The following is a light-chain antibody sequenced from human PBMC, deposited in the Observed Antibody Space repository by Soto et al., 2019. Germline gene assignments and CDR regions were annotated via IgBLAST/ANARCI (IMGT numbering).Light chain of an antibody. J-gene: IGLJ3*02. Sequence: QSALTQPASGSGSPGQSITISCTGSSSDIGTYNYLSWYQQHPGKAPKLMIYEVSDRPSGISNRFSGSKSGNTASLTISGLQAEDEADYYCSSYTSSGTHWVFGGGTKLTVL. CDR1: SSDIGTYNY. CDR3: SSYTSSGTHWV. CDR2: EVS. V-gene: IGLV2-14*01.